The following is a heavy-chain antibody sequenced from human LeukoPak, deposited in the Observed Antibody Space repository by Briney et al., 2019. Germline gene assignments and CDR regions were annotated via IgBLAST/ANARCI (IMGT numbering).Heavy chain of an antibody. V-gene: IGHV3-64*01. CDR2: INNNGVTT. D-gene: IGHD6-13*01. J-gene: IGHJ4*02. Sequence: GGSLRLSCAASGFTFSSYPMHWVRQAPGKGLEYVSGINNNGVTTYYANSVKGRFTISRDNSKNTLYLQMNSLRAEDTAVYYCARDAVYSSSWQYYWGQGALVTVSS. CDR1: GFTFSSYP. CDR3: ARDAVYSSSWQYY.